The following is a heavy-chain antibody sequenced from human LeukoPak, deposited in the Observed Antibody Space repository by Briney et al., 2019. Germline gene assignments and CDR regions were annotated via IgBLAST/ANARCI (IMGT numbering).Heavy chain of an antibody. CDR3: ARDLYLWFGQSYDAFDV. CDR2: ISTHNGDT. CDR1: GYTFIDYG. D-gene: IGHD3-10*01. V-gene: IGHV1-18*01. Sequence: ASLKLSCTSSGYTFIDYGISWVRQAPGQGLEWMGWISTHNGDTTYAQSLQGRVNMTMDTSAKTVYMELGSLRFDDTAVYYCARDLYLWFGQSYDAFDVWGQGTVVTVSS. J-gene: IGHJ3*01.